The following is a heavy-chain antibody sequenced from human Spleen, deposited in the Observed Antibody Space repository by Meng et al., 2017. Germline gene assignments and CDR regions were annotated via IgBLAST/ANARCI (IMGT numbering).Heavy chain of an antibody. Sequence: GESLKISCAASGFTFRSYGMHWVRQAPGKGLEWVAVIWYDGSNKYYADSVKGRFTISRDNSKNTLYLQMNSLRAEDTAVYYCARVPLLWFGELLYLVWFDPWGQGTLVTVSS. CDR2: IWYDGSNK. J-gene: IGHJ5*02. CDR1: GFTFRSYG. CDR3: ARVPLLWFGELLYLVWFDP. V-gene: IGHV3-33*01. D-gene: IGHD3-10*01.